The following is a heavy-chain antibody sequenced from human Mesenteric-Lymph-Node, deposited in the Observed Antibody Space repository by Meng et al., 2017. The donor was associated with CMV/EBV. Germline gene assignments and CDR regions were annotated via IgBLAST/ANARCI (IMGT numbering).Heavy chain of an antibody. D-gene: IGHD3-10*01. CDR2: INTSTGNP. CDR3: AGNLNYYGSGSYYNLFDY. J-gene: IGHJ4*02. Sequence: YTFTSYAMNWVRQAPGQGLEWMGWINTSTGNPTYAQGFTGRFVFSLDTSVSTAYLQISSLKAEDTAVYYCAGNLNYYGSGSYYNLFDYWGQGTLVTVSS. V-gene: IGHV7-4-1*02. CDR1: YTFTSYA.